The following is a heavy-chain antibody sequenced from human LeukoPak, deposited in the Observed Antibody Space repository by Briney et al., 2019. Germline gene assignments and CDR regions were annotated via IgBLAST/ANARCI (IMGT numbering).Heavy chain of an antibody. CDR2: MKQDGSET. V-gene: IGHV3-7*03. CDR1: GFTFSNYW. D-gene: IGHD3-22*01. CDR3: AKRDTSGYFYFDY. Sequence: PGGSLRLSCAASGFTFSNYWMSWVRQAPGKGLEWVANMKQDGSETYYVDSVKGRFTISRDNSKNTLYLQMNSLRAEDTAVYYCAKRDTSGYFYFDYWGQGTLVTVSS. J-gene: IGHJ4*02.